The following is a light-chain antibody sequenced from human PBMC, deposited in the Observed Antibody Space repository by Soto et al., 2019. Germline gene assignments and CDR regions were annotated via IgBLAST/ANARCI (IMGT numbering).Light chain of an antibody. CDR3: MQALQTPFT. J-gene: IGKJ3*01. CDR1: QSLLHSNGYNY. Sequence: DLVMTQSPLSLPVTPGDPASISCRSSQSLLHSNGYNYLDWYLQKPGQSPQLLIYLGSNRASRVPDRFSDSGSGTDFTLKISRVEADDVGVYYCMQALQTPFTFGPGTKVDIE. CDR2: LGS. V-gene: IGKV2-28*01.